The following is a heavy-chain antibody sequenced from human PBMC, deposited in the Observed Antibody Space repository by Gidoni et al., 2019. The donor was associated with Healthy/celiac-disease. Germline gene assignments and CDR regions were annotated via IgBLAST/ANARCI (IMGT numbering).Heavy chain of an antibody. V-gene: IGHV4-39*02. CDR2: IFYSGSP. D-gene: IGHD6-19*01. J-gene: IGHJ6*02. CDR3: TRLARDSWGWLVRDRFGSGMDV. Sequence: QLHLQESAPGLVKPSETLSPTGTVSGGSISVSTYYWGGIRQPPGKGLEYIGTIFYSGSPYYNPSPKRRVPLSVDTSKNHFSPKLASLTRGGPAVYYCTRLARDSWGWLVRDRFGSGMDVWGQGTTVTVSS. CDR1: GGSISVSTYY.